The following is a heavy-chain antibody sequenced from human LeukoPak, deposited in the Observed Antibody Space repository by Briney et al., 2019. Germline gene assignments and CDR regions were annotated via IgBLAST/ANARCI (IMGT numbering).Heavy chain of an antibody. CDR3: ASPLWELPPGGFDP. V-gene: IGHV1-2*02. J-gene: IGHJ5*02. CDR1: GYTFTGYY. CDR2: INPNSGGT. D-gene: IGHD1-7*01. Sequence: ASVEVSCKASGYTFTGYYIHWVRQAPGQGLEWMGWINPNSGGTNYAQKFQGRVTMTRDTSISTAYMELSRLRFDDTAVYYCASPLWELPPGGFDPWGQGTLVTVSS.